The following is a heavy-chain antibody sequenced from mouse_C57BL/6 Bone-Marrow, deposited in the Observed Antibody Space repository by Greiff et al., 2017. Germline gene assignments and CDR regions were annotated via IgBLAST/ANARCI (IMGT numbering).Heavy chain of an antibody. D-gene: IGHD2-4*01. Sequence: DVKLVESGGDLVKPGGSLKLSCAASGFTFSSYGMSWVRQTPDKRLEWVATISSGGSYTYYPDSVKGRFTISRDNAKNTLYLQMSSLKSEDTAMYYCARREAYDYDWFAYWGQGTLVTVSA. CDR3: ARREAYDYDWFAY. CDR2: ISSGGSYT. J-gene: IGHJ3*01. CDR1: GFTFSSYG. V-gene: IGHV5-6*02.